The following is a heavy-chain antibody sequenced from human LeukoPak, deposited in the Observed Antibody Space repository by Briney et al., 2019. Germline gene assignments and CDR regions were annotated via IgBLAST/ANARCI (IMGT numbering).Heavy chain of an antibody. Sequence: SVKLLCSASGGTFSSYAIIWVPRPPARGCVWRGEIIPIFGTTNYAEKFQGRVTITADESTSTAYMELSSLRSEDTAVYYCARSLGVVAATWYYYMDVWGKGTTVTVSS. CDR3: ARSLGVVAATWYYYMDV. D-gene: IGHD2-15*01. CDR1: GGTFSSYA. V-gene: IGHV1-69*13. CDR2: IIPIFGTT. J-gene: IGHJ6*03.